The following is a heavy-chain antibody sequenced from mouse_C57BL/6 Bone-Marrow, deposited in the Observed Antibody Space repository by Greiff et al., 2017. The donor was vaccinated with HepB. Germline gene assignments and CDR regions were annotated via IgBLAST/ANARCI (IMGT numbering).Heavy chain of an antibody. V-gene: IGHV7-3*01. CDR3: ARYYGNFYWYFDV. D-gene: IGHD2-1*01. Sequence: EVKLVESGGGLVQPGGSLSLSCAASGFTFTDYYMSWVRQPPGKALEWLGFIRNKANGYTTEYSASVKGRFTISRDNSQSILYLQMNALRAEDSATYYCARYYGNFYWYFDVWGTGTTVTVSS. J-gene: IGHJ1*03. CDR1: GFTFTDYY. CDR2: IRNKANGYTT.